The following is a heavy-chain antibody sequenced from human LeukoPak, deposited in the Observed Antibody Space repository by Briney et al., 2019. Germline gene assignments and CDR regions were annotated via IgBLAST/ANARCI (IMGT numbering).Heavy chain of an antibody. Sequence: SETLSLTCTVSGGSISNYYWTWIRQSPGKGLVWIGYIYYSGSTYYNPSLKSRVTISVDTSKNQFSLKLSSVTAADTAVYYCARASMGSIWFGAYNWFDPWGQGTLVTVSS. V-gene: IGHV4-59*08. CDR2: IYYSGST. D-gene: IGHD3-10*01. J-gene: IGHJ5*02. CDR3: ARASMGSIWFGAYNWFDP. CDR1: GGSISNYY.